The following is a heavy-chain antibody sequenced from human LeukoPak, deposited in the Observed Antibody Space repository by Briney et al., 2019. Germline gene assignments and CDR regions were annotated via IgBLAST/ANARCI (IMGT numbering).Heavy chain of an antibody. J-gene: IGHJ4*02. CDR1: GFTFSSYG. CDR3: ARVKTAMDIDY. CDR2: ISYDGSNK. Sequence: GGSLRLSCAASGFTFSSYGMHWVRQAPGKGPEWVAVISYDGSNKYYADSVKGRFTISRENSKNTLYLQMNSLRAEDTAVYYCARVKTAMDIDYWGQGTLVTVSS. D-gene: IGHD5-18*01. V-gene: IGHV3-30*03.